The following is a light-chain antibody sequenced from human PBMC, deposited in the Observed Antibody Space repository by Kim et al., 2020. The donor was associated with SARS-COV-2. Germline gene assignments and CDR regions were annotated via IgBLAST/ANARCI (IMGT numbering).Light chain of an antibody. V-gene: IGKV3D-7*01. CDR3: QQDYNFPLT. J-gene: IGKJ4*01. Sequence: PGERVTLSCRASQSVSSSYLTWYQQKPGQAPRLLIYGASTRATGIPARFSGSGSGTDFTLTISSLQPEDFAVYYCQQDYNFPLTFGGGTKVDIK. CDR2: GAS. CDR1: QSVSSSY.